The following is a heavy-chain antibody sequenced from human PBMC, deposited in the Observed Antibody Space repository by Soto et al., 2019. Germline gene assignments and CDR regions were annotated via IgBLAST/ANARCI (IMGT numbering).Heavy chain of an antibody. CDR1: GGSISSGDYY. J-gene: IGHJ5*02. D-gene: IGHD2-2*01. Sequence: PSETLSLTCTVSGGSISSGDYYWSWIRQPPGKGLEWIGFIYYSGSTYYNPSLKSRVTISVDTSKNQFSLKLSSVTAADTAVYYCARGSWETFSDIVLVPAAMGYGWFDPWGQGTLVTVSS. CDR2: IYYSGST. V-gene: IGHV4-30-4*02. CDR3: ARGSWETFSDIVLVPAAMGYGWFDP.